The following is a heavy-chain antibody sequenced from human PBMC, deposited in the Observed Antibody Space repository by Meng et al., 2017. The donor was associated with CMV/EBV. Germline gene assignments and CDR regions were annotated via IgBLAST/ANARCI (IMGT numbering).Heavy chain of an antibody. CDR2: AYYNGGT. J-gene: IGHJ5*02. D-gene: IGHD3-3*01. CDR3: ARGHDFWSGYYLFDP. CDR1: GGSVSSGSYY. V-gene: IGHV4-61*01. Sequence: GGSVSSGSYYWTWTRQPPGKGLEWIGYAYYNGGTNYSPSLKSRVTILIDASKNQFSLELTSVTAADTAVYYCARGHDFWSGYYLFDPWGQEPWSPSPQ.